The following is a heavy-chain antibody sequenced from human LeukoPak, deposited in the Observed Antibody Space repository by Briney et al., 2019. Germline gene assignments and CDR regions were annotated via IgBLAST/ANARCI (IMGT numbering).Heavy chain of an antibody. CDR2: LNWNGGIT. V-gene: IGHV3-9*01. CDR1: GFTFDDYA. D-gene: IGHD4-11*01. J-gene: IGHJ4*02. Sequence: GGSLRLSCAVSGFTFDDYAMHWVRQVPGKGLEWVSGLNWNGGITAYADSVKGRFTISRDNSKNTLYLQMNSLRAEDTAVYYCAREGAYRSLDYWGQGTLVTVSS. CDR3: AREGAYRSLDY.